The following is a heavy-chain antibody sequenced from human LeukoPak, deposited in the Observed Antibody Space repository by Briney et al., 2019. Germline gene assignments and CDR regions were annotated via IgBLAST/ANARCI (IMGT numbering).Heavy chain of an antibody. V-gene: IGHV3-30*02. D-gene: IGHD2-2*01. J-gene: IGHJ6*03. CDR3: AKTGCSSTSCQAYYYYYMDV. Sequence: GGSLRLSCAASGFTFSSYGMHWVRQAPGKGLEWVAFIRYDGSNKYYADSVKGRFTISRDSSKNTLYLQMNSLRAEDTAVYYCAKTGCSSTSCQAYYYYYMDVWGKGTTVTVSS. CDR2: IRYDGSNK. CDR1: GFTFSSYG.